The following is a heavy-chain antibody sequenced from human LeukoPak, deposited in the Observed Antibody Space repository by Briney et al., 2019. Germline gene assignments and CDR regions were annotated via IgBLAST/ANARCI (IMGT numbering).Heavy chain of an antibody. CDR1: GGSISSSSYY. D-gene: IGHD3-16*01. J-gene: IGHJ4*02. V-gene: IGHV4-39*07. CDR3: AREPNMITFGGVILYYFDN. CDR2: IYYSGST. Sequence: SETLSLTCTVSGGSISSSSYYWGWIRQPPGKGLEWIGSIYYSGSTYYNPSLKSRVTMSVDTSKNQFSLKLSSVTAADTAVYYCAREPNMITFGGVILYYFDNWGQGTLVTVSS.